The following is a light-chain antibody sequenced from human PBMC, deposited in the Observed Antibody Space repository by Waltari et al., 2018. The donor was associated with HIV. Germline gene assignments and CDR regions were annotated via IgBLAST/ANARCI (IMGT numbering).Light chain of an antibody. Sequence: DIKMNHSPSTLSASVGNRVTITCRASQSISNRLAWYQQKPGKAPKLLIYRASTLASGVPARFSGSGSGTEFTLTISRLQPDDFATYYCQQYDSYSWTFGQGTKVEI. CDR2: RAS. CDR3: QQYDSYSWT. V-gene: IGKV1-5*03. CDR1: QSISNR. J-gene: IGKJ1*01.